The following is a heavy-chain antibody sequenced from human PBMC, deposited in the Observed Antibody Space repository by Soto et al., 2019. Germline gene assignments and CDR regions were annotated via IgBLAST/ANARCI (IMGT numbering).Heavy chain of an antibody. V-gene: IGHV3-23*01. J-gene: IGHJ4*02. Sequence: EVQLLESGGGLVQPGGSLRLSCAASGFTFSSYAMTWVRQAPGEGLEWVSVITSSGGDTLHADSVKGRFTISRDNSKNTLYQKRNGRRAGDTPTYYWAKAPGGIYPGGRFFDFWGKGPRVTVSS. CDR1: GFTFSSYA. CDR2: ITSSGGDT. CDR3: AKAPGGIYPGGRFFDF. D-gene: IGHD3-16*02.